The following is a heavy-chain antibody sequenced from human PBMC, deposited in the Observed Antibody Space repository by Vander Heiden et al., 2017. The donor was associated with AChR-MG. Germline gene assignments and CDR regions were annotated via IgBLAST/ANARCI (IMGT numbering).Heavy chain of an antibody. CDR1: GFTFSSYW. V-gene: IGHV3-7*01. J-gene: IGHJ6*03. CDR3: AMATGDYYYYYMDV. CDR2: IKQDGSEK. Sequence: EVQLVESGGGLVQPGGSLRLSCAASGFTFSSYWMSWVRQAPGKGLEWVANIKQDGSEKYYVDSVKGRFTISRDNAKNSLYLQMNRMRAEDTAVYYCAMATGDYYYYYMDVWGKGTTVTVSS. D-gene: IGHD5-12*01.